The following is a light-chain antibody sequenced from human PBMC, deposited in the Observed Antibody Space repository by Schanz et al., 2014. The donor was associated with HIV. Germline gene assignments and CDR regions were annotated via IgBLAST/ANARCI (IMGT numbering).Light chain of an antibody. Sequence: ERVMTQSPATLSVSPGERATLSCRASQTVSSSSLAWYQQKPGQPPRLLIYSASDRATGIPDRFSGGGSGTDFTLTISSLQAEDVAVYYCQQSYRTPWTFGRGTKVEV. J-gene: IGKJ1*01. V-gene: IGKV3D-15*01. CDR3: QQSYRTPWT. CDR2: SAS. CDR1: QTVSSS.